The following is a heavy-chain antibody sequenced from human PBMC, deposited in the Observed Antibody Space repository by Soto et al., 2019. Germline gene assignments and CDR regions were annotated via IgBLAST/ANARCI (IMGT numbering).Heavy chain of an antibody. CDR2: IYYRGIT. CDR1: GGSISSYY. CDR3: ARYKSNYYYGMDV. J-gene: IGHJ6*02. Sequence: QVQLQESGPGLVKPSETLSLTCTVSGGSISSYYWSWLRQPPGKGLEWIGYIYYRGITNYNPSLKSRVTISVDTSKNQFSLKLSSVTAADTAVYYCARYKSNYYYGMDVWGQGTTVTVSS. V-gene: IGHV4-59*01. D-gene: IGHD1-20*01.